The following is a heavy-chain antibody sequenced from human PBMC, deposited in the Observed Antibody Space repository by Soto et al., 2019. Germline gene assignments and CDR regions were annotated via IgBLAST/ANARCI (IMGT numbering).Heavy chain of an antibody. CDR3: ARDTPRGYLYFDL. D-gene: IGHD3-10*01. Sequence: QVKLVESGGGVVQSGRSLRLSCAASGFTFSRHGMHWFRQAPGKGLEWVALIWYAGTIKYYGDSVTGRFTISRDNSTNTLYLQMNSLRAEDTAVYYCARDTPRGYLYFDLWGRGALVTVSS. CDR2: IWYAGTIK. V-gene: IGHV3-33*01. J-gene: IGHJ2*01. CDR1: GFTFSRHG.